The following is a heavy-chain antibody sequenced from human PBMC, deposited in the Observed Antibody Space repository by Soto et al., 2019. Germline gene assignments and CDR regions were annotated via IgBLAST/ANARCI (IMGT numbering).Heavy chain of an antibody. Sequence: QVQLQQWGAGLLKPSETLSLTCAVHDGSFPGYYWSWIRQTPGKGLEWIGQINHSGITNYNPSLKSRVTISLDTSKNHFSLNLTSVTVADTAFYYCTRYPMMCYGAETYGDFYSWGEGTLVTVSS. V-gene: IGHV4-34*01. J-gene: IGHJ4*02. D-gene: IGHD3-10*01. CDR2: INHSGIT. CDR1: DGSFPGYY. CDR3: TRYPMMCYGAETYGDFYS.